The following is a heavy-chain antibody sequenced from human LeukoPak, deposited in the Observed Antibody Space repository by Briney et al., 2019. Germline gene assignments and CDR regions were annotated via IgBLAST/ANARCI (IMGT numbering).Heavy chain of an antibody. V-gene: IGHV3-43*02. D-gene: IGHD2-2*01. CDR2: ISGDGGST. CDR1: GXTFDDYA. Sequence: GGSLRLSCAASGXTFDDYAMHWVRQAPGKGLEWVSLISGDGGSTYYADSVKGRFTISRDNSKNSLYLQMNSLRTEDTALYYCAKPSGHCSSTSCPRGTGFDYWGQGTLVTVSS. J-gene: IGHJ4*02. CDR3: AKPSGHCSSTSCPRGTGFDY.